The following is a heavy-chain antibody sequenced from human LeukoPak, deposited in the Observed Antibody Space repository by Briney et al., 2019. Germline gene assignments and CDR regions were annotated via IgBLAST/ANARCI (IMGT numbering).Heavy chain of an antibody. V-gene: IGHV3-74*01. CDR1: GFTFSSYW. CDR2: INGDGSTT. D-gene: IGHD3-10*01. CDR3: AEAASVRGVSY. Sequence: GGSLRLSCATSGFTFSSYWMHWVRQAPGKGPLWVSHINGDGSTTNYADSVKGRFTISRDNAKNTLYLQMNSLRAEDTAVYYCAEAASVRGVSYWGQGTLVTVSS. J-gene: IGHJ4*02.